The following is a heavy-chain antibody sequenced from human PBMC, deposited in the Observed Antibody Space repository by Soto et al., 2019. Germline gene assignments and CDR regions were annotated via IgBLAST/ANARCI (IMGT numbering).Heavy chain of an antibody. CDR2: IYWDDDK. D-gene: IGHD2-8*01. CDR1: GFSLSTSGVG. J-gene: IGHJ4*02. Sequence: GSGPTLVNPTQTLTLTCTFSGFSLSTSGVGVGWIRQPPGKALEWLALIYWDDDKRYSPSLKSRLTITKDTSKNQVVLTMTNMDPVDTATYYCAHRPRHSLDCTNGVCPYYFDYWGQGTLVTVSS. CDR3: AHRPRHSLDCTNGVCPYYFDY. V-gene: IGHV2-5*02.